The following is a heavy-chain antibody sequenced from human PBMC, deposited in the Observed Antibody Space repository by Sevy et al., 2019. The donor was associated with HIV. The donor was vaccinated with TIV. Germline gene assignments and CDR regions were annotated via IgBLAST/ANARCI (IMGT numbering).Heavy chain of an antibody. CDR3: AKVAVVTAIPPAYFDY. CDR2: ISYDGSNK. J-gene: IGHJ4*02. Sequence: GGSLRLSCAASGFTFSSYGMHWVRQAPGKGLEWVAVISYDGSNKYYADSVKDRFTISRDNSKNTLYLQMNSLRAEDTAVYYCAKVAVVTAIPPAYFDYWGQGTLVTVSS. CDR1: GFTFSSYG. D-gene: IGHD2-21*02. V-gene: IGHV3-30*18.